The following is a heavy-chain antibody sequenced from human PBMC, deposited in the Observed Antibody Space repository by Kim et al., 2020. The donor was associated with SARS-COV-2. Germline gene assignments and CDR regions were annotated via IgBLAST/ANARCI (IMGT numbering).Heavy chain of an antibody. J-gene: IGHJ5*02. V-gene: IGHV4-31*03. CDR3: ARASLALMTTVTTGRFKGFDP. CDR2: IYYSGST. Sequence: SETLSLTCTVSGGSISSGGYYWSWIRQHPGKGLEWIGYIYYSGSTYYNPSLKSRVTISVDTSKNQFSLKLSSVTAADTAVYYCARASLALMTTVTTGRFKGFDPWGQGTLVTVSS. CDR1: GGSISSGGYY. D-gene: IGHD4-17*01.